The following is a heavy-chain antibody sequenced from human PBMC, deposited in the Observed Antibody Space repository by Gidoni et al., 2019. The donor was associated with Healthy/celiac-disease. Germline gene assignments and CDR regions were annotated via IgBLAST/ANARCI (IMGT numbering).Heavy chain of an antibody. CDR3: ARRYYYDSSGYQGSYFDY. CDR2: ISSNGGST. V-gene: IGHV3-64*01. Sequence: EVQLVESGGGLVQPGGSLRLSCAASGFTFSRYAMHWVRQAPGKGLEYVSAISSNGGSTYYANSVKGRFTISRDNSKNTLYLQMGSLRAEDMAVYYCARRYYYDSSGYQGSYFDYWGQGTLVTVSS. D-gene: IGHD3-22*01. J-gene: IGHJ4*02. CDR1: GFTFSRYA.